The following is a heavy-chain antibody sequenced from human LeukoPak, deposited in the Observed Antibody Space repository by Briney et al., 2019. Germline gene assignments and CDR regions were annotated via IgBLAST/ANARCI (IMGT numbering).Heavy chain of an antibody. CDR3: ASSGTVTRAFDI. CDR2: INAYNGNT. CDR1: GYTFTSYG. D-gene: IGHD4-11*01. J-gene: IGHJ3*02. Sequence: GASVKVSCKASGYTFTSYGISWVRQAPGQGFEWMGWINAYNGNTNYAQKLQGRVTMTTDTSTSTAYLELRSLRSDDTAVYYCASSGTVTRAFDIWGQGTMVTVSS. V-gene: IGHV1-18*01.